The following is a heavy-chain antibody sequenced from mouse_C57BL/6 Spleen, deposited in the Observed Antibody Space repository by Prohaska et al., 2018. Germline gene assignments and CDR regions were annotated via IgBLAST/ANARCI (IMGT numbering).Heavy chain of an antibody. Sequence: HGKSLEWIGVINPYNGGTSYNQKFKGKATLTVDKSSSTAYMELNSLTSEDSAVYYCARLAYYYGSSYDYAMDYWGQGTSVTVSS. CDR3: ARLAYYYGSSYDYAMDY. V-gene: IGHV1-19*01. D-gene: IGHD1-1*01. CDR2: INPYNGGT. J-gene: IGHJ4*01.